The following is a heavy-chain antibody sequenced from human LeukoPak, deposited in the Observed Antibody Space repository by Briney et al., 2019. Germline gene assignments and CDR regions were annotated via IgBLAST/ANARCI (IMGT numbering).Heavy chain of an antibody. J-gene: IGHJ4*02. CDR1: GFTFSRYW. D-gene: IGHD2-8*02. CDR3: ARENWCLDY. Sequence: GGSLRLSCAASGFTFSRYWMHWVRQAPGKGLVWVSRINTDGSSTNYADSAKGRFTISRDNAKNTVHLQMNSLRAEDTAVYYCARENWCLDYWGQGTLVTVSS. V-gene: IGHV3-74*01. CDR2: INTDGSST.